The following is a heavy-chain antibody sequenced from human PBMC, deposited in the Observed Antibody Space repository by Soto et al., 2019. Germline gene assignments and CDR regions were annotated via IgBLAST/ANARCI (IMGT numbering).Heavy chain of an antibody. CDR1: GFSFSDAW. CDR2: IKSKRDGGTT. D-gene: IGHD3-10*01. V-gene: IGHV3-15*01. Sequence: GGSLRLSCAATGFSFSDAWMSWGRQTPGKGLEWVGRIKSKRDGGTTDYAAPVKGRFTISRDDSKNTLYLQMNSLKTEDTAVYYCTTDRFSSPVDHWGQGTLVTVSS. J-gene: IGHJ4*02. CDR3: TTDRFSSPVDH.